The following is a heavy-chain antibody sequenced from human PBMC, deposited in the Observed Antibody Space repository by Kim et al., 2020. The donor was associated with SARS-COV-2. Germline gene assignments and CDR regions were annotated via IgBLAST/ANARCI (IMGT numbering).Heavy chain of an antibody. D-gene: IGHD3-10*01. V-gene: IGHV3-30*04. CDR2: ISYDGSNK. CDR3: ARDSVTMVRGVRFGYFD. CDR1: GFTFSSYA. Sequence: GGSLRLSCAASGFTFSSYAMHWVRQAPGKGLEWVAVISYDGSNKYYADSVKGRFTISRDNSKNTLYLQMNSLRAEDTAVYYCARDSVTMVRGVRFGYFD. J-gene: IGHJ4*03.